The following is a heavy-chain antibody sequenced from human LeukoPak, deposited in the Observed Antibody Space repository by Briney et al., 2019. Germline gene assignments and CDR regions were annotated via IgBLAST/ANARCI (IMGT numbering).Heavy chain of an antibody. CDR2: VYSSGST. V-gene: IGHV4-4*07. CDR1: GVSICSHY. Sequence: PSETLSLTCTVSGVSICSHYWSWIRQPAGNRLEWIGRVYSSGSTKYNPSLQSRVTISVDKSTNQLSLRLNSVTAADTAVYYCARDPISYYSLTGYELWGWFDPWGQGTLVTVSS. J-gene: IGHJ5*02. CDR3: ARDPISYYSLTGYELWGWFDP. D-gene: IGHD3-9*01.